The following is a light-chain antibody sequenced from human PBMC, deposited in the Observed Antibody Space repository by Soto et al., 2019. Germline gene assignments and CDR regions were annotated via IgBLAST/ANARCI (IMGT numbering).Light chain of an antibody. Sequence: EIVLTQSPGTLSLSPGERATLSCRASQSVSSSYLAWYQQKPGQAPRLLIYGASSWATGIPDRFSGSGSGKDFTLTISRLGPEDFAVYYCQHYGSLVLTFGGGTKVEIK. CDR3: QHYGSLVLT. CDR2: GAS. J-gene: IGKJ4*01. CDR1: QSVSSSY. V-gene: IGKV3-20*01.